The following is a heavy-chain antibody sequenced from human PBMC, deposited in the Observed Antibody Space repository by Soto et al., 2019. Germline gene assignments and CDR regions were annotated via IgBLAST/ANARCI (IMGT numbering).Heavy chain of an antibody. CDR2: ISFTGRT. J-gene: IGHJ4*02. CDR3: AREFTGYSYGPGEVY. CDR1: GGSISSGDYY. V-gene: IGHV4-30-4*01. Sequence: QVQLQESGPGLVKPSQTLSLTCTVSGGSISSGDYYWNWIRPPPGKGLEWIGYISFTGRTYYKPSLKSRVTMALDTFKNAFSVRLTSVTVADTAVYYCAREFTGYSYGPGEVYWGQGTLVTVSS. D-gene: IGHD5-18*01.